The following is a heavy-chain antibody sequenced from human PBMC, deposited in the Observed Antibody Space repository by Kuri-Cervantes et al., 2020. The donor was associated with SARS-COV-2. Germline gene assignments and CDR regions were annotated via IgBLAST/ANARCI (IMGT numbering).Heavy chain of an antibody. CDR2: ISYDGSDK. D-gene: IGHD4-17*01. CDR1: GFPFRSHG. Sequence: GESLKISCAASGFPFRSHGMHWIRQAPGKGLEWVAVISYDGSDKYFADSVKGRFSISRDNANNTLYLQMNSLTAADTAVYYCAREGTTGAWDYWGQGALVTVSS. CDR3: AREGTTGAWDY. J-gene: IGHJ4*02. V-gene: IGHV3-30*03.